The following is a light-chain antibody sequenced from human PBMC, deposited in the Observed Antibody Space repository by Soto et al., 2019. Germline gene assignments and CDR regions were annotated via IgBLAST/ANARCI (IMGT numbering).Light chain of an antibody. J-gene: IGKJ1*01. V-gene: IGKV3-15*01. CDR3: QQFNNWPRT. Sequence: EIVLTPSPATLSLSPGERATLSCRASQSVSDFLDWFQQRPGQAPRLLIYGASTRATGIPARFSGSGSGTEFTLTISSLQSGDFAVYYCQQFNNWPRTFGQGTKVDIK. CDR1: QSVSDF. CDR2: GAS.